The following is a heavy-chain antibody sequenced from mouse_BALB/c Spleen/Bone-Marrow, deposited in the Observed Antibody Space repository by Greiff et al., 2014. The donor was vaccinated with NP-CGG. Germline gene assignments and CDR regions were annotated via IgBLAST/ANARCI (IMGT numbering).Heavy chain of an antibody. CDR1: GYTFTSYW. D-gene: IGHD4-1*01. J-gene: IGHJ2*01. CDR3: ARNWVYSDY. CDR2: IDPSDSET. Sequence: LVESGAELVKPGAPVKLSCKASGYTFTSYWMNWVKQRPGRGLEWIGRIDPSDSETHYNQKFKDKATLTVDKSSSTAYIQLSSLTSEDSAVYYCARNWVYSDYWGQGTTLTVSS. V-gene: IGHV1-69*02.